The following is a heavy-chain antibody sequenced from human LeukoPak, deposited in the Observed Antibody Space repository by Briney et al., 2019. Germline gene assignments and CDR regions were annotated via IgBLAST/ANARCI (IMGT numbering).Heavy chain of an antibody. CDR2: VYFTGST. D-gene: IGHD3-10*01. Sequence: KPSETLSLTCTVSGGSVNSNNYYWAWVRQPPGKGLEWIGAVYFTGSTQYNPSLKSRVTISVDTSKNQFSLKLSSVTAADTAVYYCARQTRMPYYYGSGSFRGWFDPWGQGTLVTVSS. J-gene: IGHJ5*02. CDR3: ARQTRMPYYYGSGSFRGWFDP. V-gene: IGHV4-39*01. CDR1: GGSVNSNNYY.